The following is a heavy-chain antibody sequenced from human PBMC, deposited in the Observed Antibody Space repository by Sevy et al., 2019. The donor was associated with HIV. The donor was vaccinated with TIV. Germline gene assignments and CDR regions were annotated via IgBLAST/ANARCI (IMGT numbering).Heavy chain of an antibody. J-gene: IGHJ4*02. CDR2: IYSSGST. V-gene: IGHV4-59*13. CDR3: ARVGLARYFFDS. Sequence: SETLSLTCTVSGGSISSYYWSWIRQPPGKGLEWVGYIYSSGSTNYNPSLKSRVTISVDTSKNQFSLKLGSVTAADTAVYYCARVGLARYFFDSWGQGNLVTVSS. CDR1: GGSISSYY.